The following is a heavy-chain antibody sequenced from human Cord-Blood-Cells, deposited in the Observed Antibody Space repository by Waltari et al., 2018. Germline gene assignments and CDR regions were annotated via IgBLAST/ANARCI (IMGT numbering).Heavy chain of an antibody. J-gene: IGHJ5*02. CDR3: AREKGSPYYDILTGNWFDP. CDR2: IIPIFGTA. V-gene: IGHV1-69*01. D-gene: IGHD3-9*01. Sequence: QVQLVQSGAEVKNTVYSVKVSCQASGGTFSSYAISWVRQAPGQGLEWMGGIIPIFGTANYAQKFQGRVTITADESTSTAYMELSSLRSEDTAVYYCAREKGSPYYDILTGNWFDPWGQGTLVTVSS. CDR1: GGTFSSYA.